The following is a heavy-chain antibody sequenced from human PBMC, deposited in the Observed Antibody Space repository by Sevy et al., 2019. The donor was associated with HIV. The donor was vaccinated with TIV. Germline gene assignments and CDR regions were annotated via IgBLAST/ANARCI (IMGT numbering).Heavy chain of an antibody. D-gene: IGHD2-8*01. CDR2: LSFGCGEI. J-gene: IGHJ4*02. V-gene: IGHV3-23*01. CDR3: AREGCTKPHDY. Sequence: GGSLRLSCAASGFTFSKYSMSWVRQPPGKELEWVSTLSFGCGEINYADSVKGRFTISRVNSKSSVYLQMNNLRPEDTAVYYCAREGCTKPHDYWGQGTLVTVSS. CDR1: GFTFSKYS.